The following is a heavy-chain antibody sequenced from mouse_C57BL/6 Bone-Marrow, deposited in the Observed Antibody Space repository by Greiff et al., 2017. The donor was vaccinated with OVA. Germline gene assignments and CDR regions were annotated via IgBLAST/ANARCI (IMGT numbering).Heavy chain of an antibody. CDR3: ARGSNWYFDV. CDR1: GYTFTDYY. J-gene: IGHJ1*03. D-gene: IGHD5-1*01. Sequence: DVQLQESGPELVKPGASVKISCKASGYTFTDYYMNWVKQSHGKSLEWIGDINPNNGGTSYNQKFKGKATLTVDKSSSTAYMELRSLTSEDSAVYYCARGSNWYFDVWGTGTTVTVSS. CDR2: INPNNGGT. V-gene: IGHV1-26*01.